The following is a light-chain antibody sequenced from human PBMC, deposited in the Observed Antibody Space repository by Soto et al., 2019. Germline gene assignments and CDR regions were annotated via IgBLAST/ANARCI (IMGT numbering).Light chain of an antibody. J-gene: IGLJ1*01. CDR1: RSDVGGYNY. CDR3: SSYAGSSNV. V-gene: IGLV2-8*01. CDR2: EVN. Sequence: QSVLTQPPSASGSPGQSVAISCTGNRSDVGGYNYVSWYQQHPGKAPKLMIYEVNKRPSGVPDRFSGSKSGNTASLTVSGLQAEDEADYYCSSYAGSSNVFGTGTKLTVL.